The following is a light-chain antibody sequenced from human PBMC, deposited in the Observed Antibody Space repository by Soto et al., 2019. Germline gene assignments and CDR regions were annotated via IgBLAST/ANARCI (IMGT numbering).Light chain of an antibody. Sequence: EIVLTQSPGTLSLSPGERATLSCRASQSVGSKLAWYQQKPGQAPRLLIYGASTRATGIPARFSGSGSGTEFTLTISSLQSEDFAVYYCQQYNNRPPLTFGGGTKVEIK. V-gene: IGKV3-15*01. CDR2: GAS. CDR3: QQYNNRPPLT. J-gene: IGKJ4*01. CDR1: QSVGSK.